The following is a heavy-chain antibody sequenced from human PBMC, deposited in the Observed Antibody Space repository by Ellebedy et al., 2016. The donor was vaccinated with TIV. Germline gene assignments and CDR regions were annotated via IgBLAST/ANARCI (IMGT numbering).Heavy chain of an antibody. V-gene: IGHV3-74*01. Sequence: PGGSLRLSCAAAGFSFNSNWIHWVRQSPEKGLVWVSRVNADGGSTIYADSVKGRFTISRDNAKNTVYLEMNSLRPEDTAVYYCVRDVSGSGSRWFDPWGQGTLVTVSS. CDR1: GFSFNSNW. CDR2: VNADGGST. D-gene: IGHD3-10*01. CDR3: VRDVSGSGSRWFDP. J-gene: IGHJ5*02.